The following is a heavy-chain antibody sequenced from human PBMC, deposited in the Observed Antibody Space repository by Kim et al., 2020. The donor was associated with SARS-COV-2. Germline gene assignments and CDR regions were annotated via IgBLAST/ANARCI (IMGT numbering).Heavy chain of an antibody. J-gene: IGHJ4*02. CDR2: IDGDGTTT. CDR1: GFPFNKYW. Sequence: GSLRLSCATSGFPFNKYWIHWVRQAPGKGLGWVSRIDGDGTTTEYADSVKGRFTISRDNAKNTVYLDMNSLRPEDTAIYFCTRGWIAKTSEEVCWGQG. CDR3: TRGWIAKTSEEVC. V-gene: IGHV3-74*01. D-gene: IGHD2-2*01.